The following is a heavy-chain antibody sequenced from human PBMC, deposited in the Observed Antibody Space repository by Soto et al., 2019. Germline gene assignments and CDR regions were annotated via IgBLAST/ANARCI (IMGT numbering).Heavy chain of an antibody. CDR1: GFTFSSYW. CDR3: AKDLSWGQCDY. V-gene: IGHV3-74*03. D-gene: IGHD3-16*01. Sequence: EVQLVESGGGLVQPGGSLRLSCAASGFTFSSYWMHWVRQDPGKGLVWVSSIKTDGTATQYADSVKGRFTVSRDNARTTLYLQMNSLRAEDRAVYYCAKDLSWGQCDYWGQGTLVTVSS. J-gene: IGHJ4*02. CDR2: IKTDGTAT.